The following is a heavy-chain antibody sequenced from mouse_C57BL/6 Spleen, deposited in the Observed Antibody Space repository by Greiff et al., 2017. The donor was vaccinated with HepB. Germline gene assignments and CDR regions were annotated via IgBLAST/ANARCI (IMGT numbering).Heavy chain of an antibody. D-gene: IGHD3-3*01. CDR2: INPSSGYT. Sequence: VQLQQSGAELARPGASVKMSCKASGYTFTSYTMHWVKQRPGQGLEWIGYINPSSGYTKYNQKFKDKATLTADKSSSTAYMQLSSLTSEDSAVYYFARRAVVGYYLDYWGQGTTLTVSS. J-gene: IGHJ2*01. V-gene: IGHV1-4*01. CDR1: GYTFTSYT. CDR3: ARRAVVGYYLDY.